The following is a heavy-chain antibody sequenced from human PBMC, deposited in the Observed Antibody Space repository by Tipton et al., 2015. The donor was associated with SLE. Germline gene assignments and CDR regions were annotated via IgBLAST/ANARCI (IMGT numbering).Heavy chain of an antibody. CDR1: GGSFSGYF. CDR2: INHSGST. J-gene: IGHJ4*02. D-gene: IGHD5-12*01. CDR3: ARRHYSGPFDN. V-gene: IGHV4-34*01. Sequence: TLSLTCAVYGGSFSGYFWSWIRQPPGKGLEWIGEINHSGSTNYNPSLKSRVTISVDTSKNQFSLKLNSVTAAGTAVYYCARRHYSGPFDNWGQGTLVTVST.